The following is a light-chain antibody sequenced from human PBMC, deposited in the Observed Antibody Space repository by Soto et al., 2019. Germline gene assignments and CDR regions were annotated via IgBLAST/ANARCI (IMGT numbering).Light chain of an antibody. J-gene: IGKJ3*01. Sequence: DIVMTQSPATLSVSPGERATLSCRASQSVSSNLAWYQQKPGQAPRLLVYGASTRATGIPARFSGSGSGTKFILTINSVQYEDFAPYYCQQYNNWPSFTFGPGTKVDIK. V-gene: IGKV3-15*01. CDR3: QQYNNWPSFT. CDR2: GAS. CDR1: QSVSSN.